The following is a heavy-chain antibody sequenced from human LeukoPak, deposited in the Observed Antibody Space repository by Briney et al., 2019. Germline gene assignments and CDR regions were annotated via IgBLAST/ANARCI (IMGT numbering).Heavy chain of an antibody. CDR3: ARDGYSGSYYDY. CDR2: LYYSGST. D-gene: IGHD1-26*01. Sequence: PSETLSLTCTVSGGSISSYYWSWIRQPPGKGLEWIGYLYYSGSTNYNPSLKSRVTISVDTSKNQFSLRLSSVTAADTAVYYCARDGYSGSYYDYWGQGTLVTVSS. J-gene: IGHJ4*02. V-gene: IGHV4-59*01. CDR1: GGSISSYY.